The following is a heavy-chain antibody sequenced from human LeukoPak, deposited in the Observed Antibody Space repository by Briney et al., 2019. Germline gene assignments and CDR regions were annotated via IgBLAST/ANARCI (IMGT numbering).Heavy chain of an antibody. J-gene: IGHJ6*03. V-gene: IGHV4-61*02. CDR1: GDSISSGTYY. CDR2: IYTSGST. Sequence: PSQTLSLTCTVSGDSISSGTYYWSWIRQPAGKGLEWIGRIYTSGSTNYNPSLKSRVTMSVDTSKNQFSLKLSSVTAADTAVYYCSGGYYYYYYMDVWGKGTTVTISS. CDR3: SGGYYYYYYMDV. D-gene: IGHD3-16*01.